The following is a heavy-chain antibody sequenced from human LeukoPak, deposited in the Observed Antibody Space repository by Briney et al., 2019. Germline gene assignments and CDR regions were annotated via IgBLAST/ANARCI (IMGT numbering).Heavy chain of an antibody. D-gene: IGHD6-13*01. CDR2: INPNSGGT. CDR1: GYTFTGYY. J-gene: IGHJ4*02. V-gene: IGHV1-2*02. CDR3: ARDPPSSSSWYGADY. Sequence: ASVKVSCKASGYTFTGYYMHWVRQAPGQGLEWMGWINPNSGGTNYAQKFQGRVTMTRDTSISTAYMELSRLRSDDTAVYYCARDPPSSSSWYGADYWGQGTLVTVSS.